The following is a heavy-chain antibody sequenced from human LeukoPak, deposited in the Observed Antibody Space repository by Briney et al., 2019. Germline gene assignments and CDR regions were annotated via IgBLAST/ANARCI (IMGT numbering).Heavy chain of an antibody. D-gene: IGHD4-23*01. Sequence: GGSLRLSCAVSGFTLSSNWMHWVRQVPGKGLEWVSRIDDVGSGTSYADSVKGRFTISRDDAKNSLFLEMNSLRPDDTALYYCAKDHGGNFYFFDYWGRGTLVTVSS. CDR2: IDDVGSGT. V-gene: IGHV3-74*01. CDR3: AKDHGGNFYFFDY. CDR1: GFTLSSNW. J-gene: IGHJ4*02.